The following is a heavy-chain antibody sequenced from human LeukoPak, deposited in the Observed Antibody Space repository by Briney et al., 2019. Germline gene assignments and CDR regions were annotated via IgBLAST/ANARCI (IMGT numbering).Heavy chain of an antibody. CDR3: ARHYSSSGDWLDP. D-gene: IGHD6-13*01. Sequence: PSETLSLTCTVSGGSISTSSYYWGWIRQPPGKGLEWIGSIYYSGSTYYNPPLKSRVTISVDTSKNQFSLKLSSVTAADTAVYYCARHYSSSGDWLDPWGQGILVTVSS. CDR1: GGSISTSSYY. J-gene: IGHJ5*02. CDR2: IYYSGST. V-gene: IGHV4-39*01.